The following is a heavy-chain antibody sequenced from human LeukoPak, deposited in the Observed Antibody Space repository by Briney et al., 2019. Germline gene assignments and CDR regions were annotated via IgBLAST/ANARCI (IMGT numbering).Heavy chain of an antibody. D-gene: IGHD3-10*01. CDR3: ARGDRRGGSGSHHRAFDY. J-gene: IGHJ4*02. Sequence: PSETLSLTCTVSGGSISSSSYYWNWIRQSPGKGLEWLGDISHTGSTNYNPSLKSRVTISIDTSKNQFSLKLRSVTAADTAVYFCARGDRRGGSGSHHRAFDYWGQGTLVTVSS. V-gene: IGHV4-39*07. CDR2: ISHTGST. CDR1: GGSISSSSYY.